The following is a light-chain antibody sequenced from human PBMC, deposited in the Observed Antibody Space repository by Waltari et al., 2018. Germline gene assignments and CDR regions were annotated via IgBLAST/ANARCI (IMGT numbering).Light chain of an antibody. CDR3: SSYTTSSTLEL. J-gene: IGLJ3*02. CDR2: DVN. CDR1: SSDIGGYKY. V-gene: IGLV2-14*01. Sequence: QSALAQPASVSGSPGQSITLSCTGISSDIGGYKYVSWYQQHPGKAPKLLIFDVNTRPSAVSNRFSASKSGNTASLTISDLQAEDEADYYCSSYTTSSTLELFGGGTRLTVL.